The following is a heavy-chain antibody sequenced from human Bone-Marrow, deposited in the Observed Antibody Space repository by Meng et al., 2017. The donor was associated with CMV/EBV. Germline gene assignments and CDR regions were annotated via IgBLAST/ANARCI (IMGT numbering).Heavy chain of an antibody. V-gene: IGHV4-59*01. J-gene: IGHJ5*02. CDR1: GDSISSYY. CDR3: ARDWYSGSGAWFDP. CDR2: IYYSGST. D-gene: IGHD1-26*01. Sequence: GSLRLSCTVSGDSISSYYWSWIRQPPGKGLEWIGYIYYSGSTKYNPSLKSRVTISVDTSKTQFSLKLSSVTAADTAVYYCARDWYSGSGAWFDPWGQGTLVTVSS.